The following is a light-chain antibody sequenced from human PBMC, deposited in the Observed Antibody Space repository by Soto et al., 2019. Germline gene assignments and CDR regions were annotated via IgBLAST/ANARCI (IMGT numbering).Light chain of an antibody. V-gene: IGKV1-5*03. Sequence: DIQMTQSPSTLPASVGDRVTITCRASQSISSWLAWYQQKPGKAPKLLIYKASSLESGVPSRFSGSGSGTEFTLTISSLQPDDFAIYYCQQYNTYQWTFGQATKVEVK. CDR3: QQYNTYQWT. CDR1: QSISSW. J-gene: IGKJ1*01. CDR2: KAS.